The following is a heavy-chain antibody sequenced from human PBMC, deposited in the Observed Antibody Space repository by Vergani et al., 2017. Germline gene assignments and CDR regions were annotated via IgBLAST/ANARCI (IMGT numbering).Heavy chain of an antibody. CDR3: ARGGKGIIMVVPSTHL. Sequence: QVKLEESGGGVVQPGRSLRLSCAASGFSFGNYAMHWVRQAPGKGLEWVGVILYDGTEKKYADSVNGRFTISRDNSKKMMSLQMNSLRVEDTAVYYCARGGKGIIMVVPSTHLWGQGTQVSVS. CDR2: ILYDGTEK. D-gene: IGHD2-15*01. V-gene: IGHV3-30-3*01. J-gene: IGHJ4*02. CDR1: GFSFGNYA.